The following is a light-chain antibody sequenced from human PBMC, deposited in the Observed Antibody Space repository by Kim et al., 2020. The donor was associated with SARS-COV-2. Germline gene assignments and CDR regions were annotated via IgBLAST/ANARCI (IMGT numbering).Light chain of an antibody. V-gene: IGLV2-8*01. CDR1: SNDVGGYDF. Sequence: GQSVTSSCTGTSNDVGGYDFFSWYQQHPGEAPKLIIYEVFKWPSGVPDRFSGSKSGNTASLTVSGLQAEDEADYYCTSYAASNLMVFGGGTQLTVL. CDR3: TSYAASNLMV. J-gene: IGLJ2*01. CDR2: EVF.